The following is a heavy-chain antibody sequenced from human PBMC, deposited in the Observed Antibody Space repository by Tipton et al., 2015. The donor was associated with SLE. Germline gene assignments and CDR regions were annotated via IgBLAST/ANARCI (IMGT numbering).Heavy chain of an antibody. Sequence: SLRLSCKDSGFSFSDHFMSWVRQAPGKGLEWLSYISSNGAVRYYADSVKGRFTISRDNAKNSLYLQMDSLRAEATAVYYCARRALRYCGGDCSPWSLDLWGPGTQGTVSS. J-gene: IGHJ2*01. CDR3: ARRALRYCGGDCSPWSLDL. CDR2: ISSNGAVR. V-gene: IGHV3-11*01. D-gene: IGHD2-21*01. CDR1: GFSFSDHF.